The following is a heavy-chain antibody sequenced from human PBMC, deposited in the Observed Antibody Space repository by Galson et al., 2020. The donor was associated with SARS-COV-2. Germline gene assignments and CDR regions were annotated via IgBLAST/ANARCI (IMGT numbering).Heavy chain of an antibody. CDR1: GFTLTSNY. Sequence: GESLKISCAASGFTLTSNYMNWVRQAPGKGLEWVSVIYRGGTTYYVDSVKGRFTISRDNSKNTLYLQMNSLRAEDTAVYYCARDNTFDIWGQGTMVTVSS. CDR2: IYRGGTT. J-gene: IGHJ3*02. V-gene: IGHV3-53*01. CDR3: ARDNTFDI.